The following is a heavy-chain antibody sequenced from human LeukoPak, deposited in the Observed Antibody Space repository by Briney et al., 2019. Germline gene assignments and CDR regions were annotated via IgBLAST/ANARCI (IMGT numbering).Heavy chain of an antibody. Sequence: SETLSLTCAVYGGSFSGYYWSWIRQPPGKGLEWIGEINHSGSTNYNPSLKSRVTISVDTSKNQFSLKLSSVTAADTAVYYCARDGGYPDAFDIWGQGTMVTVSS. V-gene: IGHV4-34*01. J-gene: IGHJ3*02. CDR1: GGSFSGYY. CDR3: ARDGGYPDAFDI. CDR2: INHSGST. D-gene: IGHD3-16*01.